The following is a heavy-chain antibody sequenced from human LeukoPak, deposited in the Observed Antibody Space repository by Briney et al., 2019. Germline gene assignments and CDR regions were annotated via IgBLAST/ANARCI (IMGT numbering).Heavy chain of an antibody. J-gene: IGHJ6*04. Sequence: ASVKVSCKASGYTFTSSGISWVRHAPGQGLEWMGWISAYNGNTNYAQNLQGRLTMTRDTSTSTAYMELRSLRSDDTAVYYCARFGLVVAGYMDVWGKGTTVTVSS. CDR2: ISAYNGNT. CDR3: ARFGLVVAGYMDV. V-gene: IGHV1-18*01. D-gene: IGHD2-15*01. CDR1: GYTFTSSG.